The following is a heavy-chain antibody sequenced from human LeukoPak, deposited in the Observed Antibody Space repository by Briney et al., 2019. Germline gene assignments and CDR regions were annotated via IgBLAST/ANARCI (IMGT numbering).Heavy chain of an antibody. V-gene: IGHV3-23*01. J-gene: IGHJ4*02. Sequence: GGSLRLSCAASGFTFSSYAMSWVRQAPGKGLEWVSAITGGGDGTYYADSVKGRFTISRDNSKNTLYLQMNSLRAEDTAVYYCARDGTGCSSSSCYYFDYWGQGTLVTVSS. CDR3: ARDGTGCSSSSCYYFDY. D-gene: IGHD2-2*01. CDR1: GFTFSSYA. CDR2: ITGGGDGT.